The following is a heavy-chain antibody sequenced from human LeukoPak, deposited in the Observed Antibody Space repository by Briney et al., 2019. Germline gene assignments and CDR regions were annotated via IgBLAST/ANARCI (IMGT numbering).Heavy chain of an antibody. CDR2: IYSSGTT. CDR1: GFNVRTKY. Sequence: GRSLRLSCAASGFNVRTKYMSWVRQAPGKGLEWVSLIYSSGTTYYADSVRGRFTISRDNSKNSLYLEMNSLRAEDTAVYYCARVGGVPAAHFDSWGQGTLVTVSS. V-gene: IGHV3-53*01. CDR3: ARVGGVPAAHFDS. D-gene: IGHD2-2*01. J-gene: IGHJ4*02.